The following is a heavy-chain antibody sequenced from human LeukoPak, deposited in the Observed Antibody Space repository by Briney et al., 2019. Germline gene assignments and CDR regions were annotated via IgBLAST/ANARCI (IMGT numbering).Heavy chain of an antibody. CDR1: GGSFSGYY. CDR2: INDSGST. Sequence: SQTLSLTCAVYGGSFSGYYWSCIRQPPGNWLEWIGEINDSGSTTYNPSLKSRVTISVDTSKKQFSLKLSSVTAADTAVYYCARGRCSGGSCYAVDFDYWGQGTLVTVSS. D-gene: IGHD2-15*01. V-gene: IGHV4-34*01. CDR3: ARGRCSGGSCYAVDFDY. J-gene: IGHJ4*02.